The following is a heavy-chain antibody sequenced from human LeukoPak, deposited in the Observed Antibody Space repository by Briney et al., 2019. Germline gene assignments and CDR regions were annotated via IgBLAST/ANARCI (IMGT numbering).Heavy chain of an antibody. J-gene: IGHJ6*03. V-gene: IGHV1-18*01. CDR3: ARDTFYDILTGYFHYYYMDV. D-gene: IGHD3-9*01. CDR2: ISAYNGNT. CDR1: GYTFTSYG. Sequence: ASVKVSCKASGYTFTSYGISWVRQAPGQGLEWMGWISAYNGNTNYAQKLQGRVTMTTDTSTSTAYMELRSLRSDDTAVYYCARDTFYDILTGYFHYYYMDVWGKGTTVTISS.